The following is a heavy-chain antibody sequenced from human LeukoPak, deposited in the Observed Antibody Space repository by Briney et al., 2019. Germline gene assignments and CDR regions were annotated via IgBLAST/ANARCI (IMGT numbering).Heavy chain of an antibody. CDR1: GFTFSAYA. CDR3: AREGGPKWFDP. Sequence: GSLRLSCAASGFTFSAYAMHWVRQAPGKGLEWVALISYDGSNRYYADSVKSRFTISRDYSKNTLYLQMNSLRAEDTAVYYCAREGGPKWFDPWGQGTLVTVSS. CDR2: ISYDGSNR. V-gene: IGHV3-30*04. D-gene: IGHD3-16*01. J-gene: IGHJ5*02.